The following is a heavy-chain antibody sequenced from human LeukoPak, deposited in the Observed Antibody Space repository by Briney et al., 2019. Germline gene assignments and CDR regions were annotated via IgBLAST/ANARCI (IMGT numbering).Heavy chain of an antibody. CDR3: ARERGRGRDSPWFDY. D-gene: IGHD1-26*01. Sequence: GGSLRLSCAASGFIVSGDFMSWVRQAPGKGLEWVSVIYSDGSTYYADSVKGRFTISRNNSKNTLDLQMTGLRAEDTAVYYCARERGRGRDSPWFDYWGQGTLVTVSS. V-gene: IGHV3-53*01. CDR1: GFIVSGDF. J-gene: IGHJ4*02. CDR2: IYSDGST.